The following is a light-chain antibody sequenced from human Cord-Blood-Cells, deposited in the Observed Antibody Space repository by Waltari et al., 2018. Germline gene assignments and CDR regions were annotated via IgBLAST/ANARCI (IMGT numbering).Light chain of an antibody. CDR1: SSDVGAYNY. V-gene: IGLV2-11*01. J-gene: IGLJ3*02. Sequence: QSAPTQPRSVSGSPGQSVTISCTGTSSDVGAYNYVSWYQQHPGKAPKLMIYDVSKRPSGVPDRFSGSKSGNTASLTISGLQAEDEADYYCCSYAGSYTGVFGGGTKLTVL. CDR3: CSYAGSYTGV. CDR2: DVS.